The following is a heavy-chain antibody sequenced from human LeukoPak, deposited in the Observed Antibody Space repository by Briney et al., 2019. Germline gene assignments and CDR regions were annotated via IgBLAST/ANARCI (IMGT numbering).Heavy chain of an antibody. D-gene: IGHD3-3*01. Sequence: GGSLRLSCAASGFTFSSYSMNWVRQAPGKGLEWVSYISSSSSTIYYADSVKGRFTISRDNAKNSLYLQMSSLRAEDTAVYYCARIITIFGVVIIRYYGMDVWGQGTTVTVSS. CDR1: GFTFSSYS. CDR2: ISSSSSTI. CDR3: ARIITIFGVVIIRYYGMDV. J-gene: IGHJ6*02. V-gene: IGHV3-48*01.